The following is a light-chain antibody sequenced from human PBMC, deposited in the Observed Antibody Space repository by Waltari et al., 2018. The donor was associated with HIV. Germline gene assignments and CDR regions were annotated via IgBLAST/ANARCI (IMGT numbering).Light chain of an antibody. CDR3: QSYDRRLMWV. V-gene: IGLV1-40*01. CDR1: RSTIAAGYA. J-gene: IGLJ2*01. Sequence: HSLLTQPPSVSGAPGQRVTISCTARRSTIAAGYAVHWYQKFPGTAPKLLSFQDINRPSGVPDRFSGSKSVTSASLVITGLHAEDEADYYCQSYDRRLMWVFGGGTSLTV. CDR2: QDI.